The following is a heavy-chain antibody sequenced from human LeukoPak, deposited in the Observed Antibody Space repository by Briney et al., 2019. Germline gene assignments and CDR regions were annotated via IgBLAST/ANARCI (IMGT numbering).Heavy chain of an antibody. CDR3: AGRGNYDSSGYYYNY. V-gene: IGHV4-34*01. CDR2: INHSGST. D-gene: IGHD3-22*01. CDR1: GGSFSGYY. Sequence: PSETLSLTCAVYGGSFSGYYWSWIRQPPGKGLEWIGEINHSGSTNYNPSLKSRVTISVDTSKNQFSLKLSSVTAADTAVYYCAGRGNYDSSGYYYNYWGQGTLVTVSP. J-gene: IGHJ4*02.